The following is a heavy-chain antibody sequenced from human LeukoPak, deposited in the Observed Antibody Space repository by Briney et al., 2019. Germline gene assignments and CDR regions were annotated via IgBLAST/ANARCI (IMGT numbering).Heavy chain of an antibody. D-gene: IGHD2-2*01. CDR2: IYHSGST. V-gene: IGHV4-38-2*01. CDR3: ARIPAAFNYYFDY. CDR1: SYSISSGYY. Sequence: SETLSLTCAVSSYSISSGYYRGWIRQPPGKGLEWIGSIYHSGSTYYNPSLKSRVTISVDTSKNQFSLKLSSVTAADTAVYYCARIPAAFNYYFDYWGQGTLVTVSS. J-gene: IGHJ4*02.